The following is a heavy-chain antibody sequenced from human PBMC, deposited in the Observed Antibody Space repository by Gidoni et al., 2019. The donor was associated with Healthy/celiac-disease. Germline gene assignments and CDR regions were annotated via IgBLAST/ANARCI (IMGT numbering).Heavy chain of an antibody. CDR3: AKTRSRFLEWLLGGWFDP. V-gene: IGHV3-23*01. CDR2: MSGSGGST. CDR1: GFTFSSYA. J-gene: IGHJ5*02. D-gene: IGHD3-3*01. Sequence: VQLLESGVGLVQPGGSLRLSCAASGFTFSSYAMSWVRQAPGKGLEWVSAMSGSGGSTYYADSVKGRFTSSRDNSKNTLYLQMNSLRAEDTAVYYCAKTRSRFLEWLLGGWFDPWGQGTLVTVSS.